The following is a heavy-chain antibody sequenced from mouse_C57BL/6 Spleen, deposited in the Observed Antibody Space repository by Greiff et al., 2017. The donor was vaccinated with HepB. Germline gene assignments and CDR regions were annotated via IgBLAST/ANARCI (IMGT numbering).Heavy chain of an antibody. CDR2: IHPNSGST. CDR1: GYTFTSYW. CDR3: AREGYDYDDEGPFAY. J-gene: IGHJ3*01. D-gene: IGHD2-4*01. V-gene: IGHV1-64*01. Sequence: VQLQQPGAELVKPGASVKLSCKASGYTFTSYWMHWVKQRPGQGLEWIGMIHPNSGSTNYNEKFKSKATLTVDKSSSTAYMQLSSLTSEDSAVYYCAREGYDYDDEGPFAYWGQGTLVTVSA.